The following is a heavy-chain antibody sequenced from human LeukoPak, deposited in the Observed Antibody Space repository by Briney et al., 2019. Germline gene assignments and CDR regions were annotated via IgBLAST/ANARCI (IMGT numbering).Heavy chain of an antibody. CDR3: AKVIWFGEPPPRADAFDI. J-gene: IGHJ3*02. V-gene: IGHV3-30*02. Sequence: GGSLRLSCAASGFTFSSYGMHWVRQAPGKGLEWVAFIRYDGSNKYYADSVKGRVTISRDNSKNPLYLQMKSLTAADTAVYYCAKVIWFGEPPPRADAFDIWGQGTMVTVSS. CDR1: GFTFSSYG. D-gene: IGHD3-10*01. CDR2: IRYDGSNK.